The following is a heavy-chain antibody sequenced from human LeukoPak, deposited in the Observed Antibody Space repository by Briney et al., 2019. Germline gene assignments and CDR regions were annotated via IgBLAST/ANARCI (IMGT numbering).Heavy chain of an antibody. CDR2: INSDGTST. Sequence: GGSLRLSCAVSGFTFRSYWMHWVRQAPGKGLVWVARINSDGTSTNYADSVKGRLTISRDNAKNTLYLQVHSLRVEDTAVYYCAREPPGGNWGFDYWGKGTLVTVSS. J-gene: IGHJ4*02. V-gene: IGHV3-74*01. D-gene: IGHD7-27*01. CDR3: AREPPGGNWGFDY. CDR1: GFTFRSYW.